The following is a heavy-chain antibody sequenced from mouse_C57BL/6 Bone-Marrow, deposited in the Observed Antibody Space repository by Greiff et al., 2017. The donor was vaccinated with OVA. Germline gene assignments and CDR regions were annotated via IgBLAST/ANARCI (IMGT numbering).Heavy chain of an antibody. D-gene: IGHD1-1*01. Sequence: QVQLQQPGAELVKPGASVQMSFTSSFSPFPPSSLTWVKQRPGQGLAWIGDIYPGSGGTSYNEKFKSKATLTVDTSSSTAYMQLSSLTSEYAAVSYCARRDPYYGSSAAMDYWGQGTSVTVSS. J-gene: IGHJ4*01. CDR2: IYPGSGGT. CDR3: ARRDPYYGSSAAMDY. V-gene: IGHV1-55*01. CDR1: FSPFPPSS.